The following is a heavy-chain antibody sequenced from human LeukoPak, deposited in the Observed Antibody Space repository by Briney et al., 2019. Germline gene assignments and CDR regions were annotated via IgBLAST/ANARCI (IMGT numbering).Heavy chain of an antibody. Sequence: SETLSLTCAVYGGSFSGYYWSWIRQPPGKGLEWIGEIDHSGSTNYNPSLKSRVTISVDTSKNQFSLKLSSVTAADTAVYYCARQPPLSGSYFDYWGQGTLVTVSS. CDR3: ARQPPLSGSYFDY. J-gene: IGHJ4*02. V-gene: IGHV4-34*01. CDR1: GGSFSGYY. D-gene: IGHD1-26*01. CDR2: IDHSGST.